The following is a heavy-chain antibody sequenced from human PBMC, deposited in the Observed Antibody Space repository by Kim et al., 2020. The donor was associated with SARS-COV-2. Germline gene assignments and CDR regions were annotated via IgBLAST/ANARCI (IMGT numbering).Heavy chain of an antibody. CDR3: ARDRVVRRVISLHYYYGMDV. CDR2: IYYSGST. V-gene: IGHV4-39*07. CDR1: GGSISSSSYY. J-gene: IGHJ6*02. Sequence: SETLSLTCTVSGGSISSSSYYWGWIRQPPGKGLEWIGSIYYSGSTYYNPSLKSRVTISVDTSKNQFSLKLSSVTAADTAVYYCARDRVVRRVISLHYYYGMDVWGQGTTVTVSS. D-gene: IGHD3-10*01.